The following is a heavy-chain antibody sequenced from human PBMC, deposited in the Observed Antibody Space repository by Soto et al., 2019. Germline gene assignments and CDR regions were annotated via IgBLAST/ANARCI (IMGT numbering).Heavy chain of an antibody. CDR1: GGSISSYY. Sequence: SETLSITCTVSGGSISSYYWSWIRQPPGKGLEWIGYIYYSGSTNYNPSLKSRVTISVDTSKNQFSLKLSSVTAADTAVYYCARHKGFAFDPWGQGTLVTSPQ. CDR2: IYYSGST. V-gene: IGHV4-59*08. J-gene: IGHJ5*02. CDR3: ARHKGFAFDP.